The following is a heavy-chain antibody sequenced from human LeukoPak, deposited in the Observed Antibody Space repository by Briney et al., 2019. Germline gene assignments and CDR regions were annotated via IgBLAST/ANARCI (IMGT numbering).Heavy chain of an antibody. CDR1: GGSFSGYY. Sequence: SETLSLTCAVYGGSFSGYYWNWIRQPPGKGLEWIGEINHSGSTNYNPSLKSRVTISVDTSKNQFSLKLSSVTAADTAVYYCARGNYGSGSYSFSFGYWGQGTLVIVSS. D-gene: IGHD3-10*01. CDR2: INHSGST. V-gene: IGHV4-34*01. J-gene: IGHJ4*02. CDR3: ARGNYGSGSYSFSFGY.